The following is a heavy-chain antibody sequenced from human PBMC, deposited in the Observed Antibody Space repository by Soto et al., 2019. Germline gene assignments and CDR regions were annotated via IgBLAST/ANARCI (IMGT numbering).Heavy chain of an antibody. V-gene: IGHV4-4*07. CDR2: IYTGGST. CDR1: GGSVSSYY. D-gene: IGHD2-15*01. Sequence: QVQLRESGPGLVKPSETLSLTCSVSGGSVSSYYWSWIRQPAGKGPEWIGRIYTGGSTNYNPSLKSRATMSGDTSKNQFSLRLTSVTAADTAVYYCARASVGPPGGGSWTMPFDSWGRGTLVTVSS. J-gene: IGHJ4*02. CDR3: ARASVGPPGGGSWTMPFDS.